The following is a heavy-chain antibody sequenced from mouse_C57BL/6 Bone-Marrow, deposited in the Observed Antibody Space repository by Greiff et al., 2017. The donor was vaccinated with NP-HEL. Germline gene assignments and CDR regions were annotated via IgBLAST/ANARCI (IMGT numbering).Heavy chain of an antibody. CDR3: TPIYYDYSAY. Sequence: EVQLQQSGAELVRPGASVKLSCTASGFNIKDDYMHWVKQRPEQGLEWIGWIDPENGDTEYASKFQGKATITADTSSKSAYLQLSSLTSEDTAVYYCTPIYYDYSAYWGQGTLVTVSA. V-gene: IGHV14-4*01. CDR1: GFNIKDDY. CDR2: IDPENGDT. D-gene: IGHD2-4*01. J-gene: IGHJ3*01.